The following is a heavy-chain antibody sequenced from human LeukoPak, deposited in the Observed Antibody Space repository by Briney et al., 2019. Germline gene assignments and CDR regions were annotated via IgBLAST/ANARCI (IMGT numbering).Heavy chain of an antibody. V-gene: IGHV1-8*01. CDR3: ARVFDYDYVWGSYRSNAFDI. Sequence: GASVTVSCKASGYTFTSYDINWVRQAPGQGLEWMGWMNPNSGNTGYAQRFQGRVTMTRNTSISTAYMELSSLRSEDTAVYYCARVFDYDYVWGSYRSNAFDIWGQGTMVTVSS. J-gene: IGHJ3*02. CDR2: MNPNSGNT. CDR1: GYTFTSYD. D-gene: IGHD3-16*02.